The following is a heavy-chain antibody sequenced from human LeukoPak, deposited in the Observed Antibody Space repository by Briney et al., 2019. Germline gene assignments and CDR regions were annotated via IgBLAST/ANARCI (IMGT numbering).Heavy chain of an antibody. Sequence: GESLKISCKGSGYSFTSYWIGWVRQMPGKGLEWMGIIYPGDSDTRYSPSFQGQVTISADKSISTAYLQWSSLKASDAAMYYCARHERYMGEAAPFDYWGQGTLVTVSS. D-gene: IGHD3-16*01. CDR2: IYPGDSDT. J-gene: IGHJ4*02. V-gene: IGHV5-51*01. CDR1: GYSFTSYW. CDR3: ARHERYMGEAAPFDY.